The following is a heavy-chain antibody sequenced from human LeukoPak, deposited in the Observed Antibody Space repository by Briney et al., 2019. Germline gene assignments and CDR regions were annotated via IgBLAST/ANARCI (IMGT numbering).Heavy chain of an antibody. Sequence: PSETLSHTCTGSGGSVSGYYWSWIRQPPGKGLEWIGYIYYSGSTNYNPSLKSRVTISVDTSGNQFSLKLTSVTAADTAVYYCARDREYSSSGLVWFDPWGQATMVTHPS. CDR3: ARDREYSSSGLVWFDP. V-gene: IGHV4-59*02. J-gene: IGHJ5*02. CDR2: IYYSGST. CDR1: GGSVSGYY. D-gene: IGHD6-6*01.